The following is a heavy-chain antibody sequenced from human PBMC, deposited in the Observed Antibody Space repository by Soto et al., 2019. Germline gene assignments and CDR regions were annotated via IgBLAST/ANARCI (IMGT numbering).Heavy chain of an antibody. J-gene: IGHJ4*02. CDR1: GYTFTSYA. Sequence: GASVKVSCKASGYTFTSYAMHWVRQAPGQRLEWMGWINAGNGNTKYSQKFQDRVTITSDTSASIAYIEVSSLTSEDTAVYYCARGASKLDYWGQGALVTVSS. CDR3: ARGASKLDY. V-gene: IGHV1-3*01. CDR2: INAGNGNT.